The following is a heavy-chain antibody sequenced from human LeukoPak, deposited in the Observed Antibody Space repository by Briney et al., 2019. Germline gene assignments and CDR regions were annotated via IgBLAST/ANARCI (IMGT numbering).Heavy chain of an antibody. D-gene: IGHD4-11*01. CDR2: ISSSNRFI. CDR3: ARDSSYTVTTYEGFDY. Sequence: GGSLRLSCVASGFTLSSHTMNWVRQAPGKGLEWVSSISSSNRFIYYADSVKGRFTISRDNAKNSLYLQMNSMRAEDTAIYYCARDSSYTVTTYEGFDYWGQGSLVTVSS. CDR1: GFTLSSHT. V-gene: IGHV3-21*01. J-gene: IGHJ4*02.